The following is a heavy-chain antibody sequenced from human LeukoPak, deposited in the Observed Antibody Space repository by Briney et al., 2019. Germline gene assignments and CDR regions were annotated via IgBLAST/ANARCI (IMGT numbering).Heavy chain of an antibody. CDR2: INPNSGGT. V-gene: IGHV1-2*02. CDR3: ASPDYYDSSGYYYPDAFDI. D-gene: IGHD3-22*01. Sequence: ASVKVSCKASGYTFTGYYMHWVRQAPGQGLEWMGWINPNSGGTNYAQKFQGRVTMTRDTSISTAYMELSRLRSDDTAVYYCASPDYYDSSGYYYPDAFDIWGQGTMVTVSS. J-gene: IGHJ3*02. CDR1: GYTFTGYY.